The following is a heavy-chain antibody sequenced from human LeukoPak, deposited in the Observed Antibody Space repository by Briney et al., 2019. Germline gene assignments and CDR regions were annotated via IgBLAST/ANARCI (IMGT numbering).Heavy chain of an antibody. Sequence: PGGSLRLSCAASGFSFRSYSMNWVRQAPGKGLEWVSYISGGGSSVNYADSVKGRFTISRDNAKNSLYLQMNSLRAEDTAVYYCASQAGVYYYYMDVWGQGTLVTVSS. CDR1: GFSFRSYS. CDR3: ASQAGVYYYYMDV. V-gene: IGHV3-48*01. CDR2: ISGGGSSV. J-gene: IGHJ6*03. D-gene: IGHD3-10*01.